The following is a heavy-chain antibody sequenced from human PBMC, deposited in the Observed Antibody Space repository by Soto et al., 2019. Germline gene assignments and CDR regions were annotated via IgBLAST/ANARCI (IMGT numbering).Heavy chain of an antibody. Sequence: EVQLVESGGGLVQPGGSLRLSCAASGFTFSAYDMHWVRQPTGKGLEWVSAIGTLHDTYYPDSVKGRFTISRENAKNSLDLQMNSLATGDTGVYYWARKASHWHRGGGWFDPWGQGTLVTVSS. V-gene: IGHV3-13*01. CDR2: IGTLHDT. CDR3: ARKASHWHRGGGWFDP. J-gene: IGHJ5*02. D-gene: IGHD3-10*01. CDR1: GFTFSAYD.